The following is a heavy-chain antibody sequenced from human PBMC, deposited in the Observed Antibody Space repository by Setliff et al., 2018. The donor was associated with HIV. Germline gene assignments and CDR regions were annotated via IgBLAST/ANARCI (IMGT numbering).Heavy chain of an antibody. CDR3: ARPYSSSSYYYYHMDV. CDR1: GDSVSNGRYY. V-gene: IGHV4-61*09. D-gene: IGHD6-6*01. Sequence: PSETLSLTCTVSGDSVSNGRYYWSWIRQPAGKGLEWIGHIYTSGSTDCNPSLKSRVTISVDTSKNQFSLKMSSVTAADTAVYYCARPYSSSSYYYYHMDVWGKGTAVTVSS. CDR2: IYTSGST. J-gene: IGHJ6*03.